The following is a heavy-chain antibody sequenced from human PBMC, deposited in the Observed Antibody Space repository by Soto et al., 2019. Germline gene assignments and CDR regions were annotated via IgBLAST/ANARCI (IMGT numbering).Heavy chain of an antibody. V-gene: IGHV1-18*01. CDR3: ARDYYYGSGSYYNQHDAFDV. CDR1: GYTFTSYG. D-gene: IGHD3-10*01. CDR2: INTYNGNT. J-gene: IGHJ3*01. Sequence: ASVKVSCKASGYTFTSYGISWVRQAPGQGLEWMGWINTYNGNTNYAQKLQGRVTMTTDTSTSTAYMELRSLRSDDTAVYYCARDYYYGSGSYYNQHDAFDVWGQGTMVTVSS.